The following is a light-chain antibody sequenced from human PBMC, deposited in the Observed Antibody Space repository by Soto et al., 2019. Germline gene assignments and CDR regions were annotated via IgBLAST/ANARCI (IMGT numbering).Light chain of an antibody. CDR3: QQYNSYWT. CDR1: QSIARW. V-gene: IGKV1-5*01. J-gene: IGKJ1*01. Sequence: IQMTQSPSTLSASVGDRVTITCRASQSIARWVAWYQQKPGKAPKLLIYDASNLESGVPSRFSGSGSGTEFTLTIISLQPDDFATYYCQQYNSYWTFGPGTKVDIK. CDR2: DAS.